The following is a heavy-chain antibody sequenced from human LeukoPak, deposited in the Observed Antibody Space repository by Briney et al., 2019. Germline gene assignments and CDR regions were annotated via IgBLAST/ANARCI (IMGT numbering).Heavy chain of an antibody. CDR3: VTGRGDL. Sequence: PGGSLRLSCAASGFKFDDYWMNWVRQTPGKGLEWVATIKQDGSEKFYVDSVKGRFIISRDNVKSSLSLQMNSVRAEDAGVYYCVTGRGDLWGQGTLVTVSS. V-gene: IGHV3-7*01. CDR1: GFKFDDYW. CDR2: IKQDGSEK. J-gene: IGHJ5*02.